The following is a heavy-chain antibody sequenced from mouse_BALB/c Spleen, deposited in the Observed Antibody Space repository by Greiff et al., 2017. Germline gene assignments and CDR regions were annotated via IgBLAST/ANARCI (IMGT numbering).Heavy chain of an antibody. D-gene: IGHD4-1*01. V-gene: IGHV5-12-2*01. CDR1: GFTFSSYT. CDR2: ISNGGGST. Sequence: EVQRVESGGGLVQPGGSLKLSCAASGFTFSSYTMSWVRQTPEKRLEWVAYISNGGGSTYYPDTVKGRFTISRDNAKNTLYLQMSSLKSEDTAMYYCARHNWDWFAYWGQGTLVTVSA. J-gene: IGHJ3*01. CDR3: ARHNWDWFAY.